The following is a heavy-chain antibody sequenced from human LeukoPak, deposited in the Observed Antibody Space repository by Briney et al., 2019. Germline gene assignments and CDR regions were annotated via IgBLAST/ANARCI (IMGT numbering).Heavy chain of an antibody. CDR1: GFXFSSYE. CDR2: ISSSGSTI. CDR3: ARGVITMVRGPGNAFDI. Sequence: GGSLRLSCAASGFXFSSYEINWVRQAPGKGLKWVSYISSSGSTIYYADSAKGRFTISRDNAKNSLYLQMNSLRAGDTAVYYCARGVITMVRGPGNAFDIWGQGTMVTVSS. V-gene: IGHV3-48*03. J-gene: IGHJ3*02. D-gene: IGHD3-10*01.